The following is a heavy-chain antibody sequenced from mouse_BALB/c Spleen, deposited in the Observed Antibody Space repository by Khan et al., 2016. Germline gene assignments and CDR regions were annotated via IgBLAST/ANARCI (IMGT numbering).Heavy chain of an antibody. V-gene: IGHV4-1*02. CDR3: ARLHYYGYMNY. Sequence: EVQLVESGGGLVQPGGSLKLSCAASGFAFSRYWMSWVRQAPGKGLEWIGEINPDSSTINYTPSLKDKFIISRDNAKNTLYLQMSKVRSEDTALSCCARLHYYGYMNYWGQGTTLTVSS. CDR1: GFAFSRYW. CDR2: INPDSSTI. D-gene: IGHD1-2*01. J-gene: IGHJ2*01.